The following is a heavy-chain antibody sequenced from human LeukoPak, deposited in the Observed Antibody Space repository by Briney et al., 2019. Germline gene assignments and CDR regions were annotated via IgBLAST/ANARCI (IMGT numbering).Heavy chain of an antibody. V-gene: IGHV3-13*04. J-gene: IGHJ3*02. CDR3: AREPRGRSGGSCYFCDAFDI. Sequence: GGSLRLSCAASGFTFSSYDMNWVRQATGKGLGWVSAIGTAGDTYYPGSVKGRFTISRDNAKNSLYLQMNSLRDEDTAVYYCAREPRGRSGGSCYFCDAFDIWGQGTMVTVSS. D-gene: IGHD2-15*01. CDR2: IGTAGDT. CDR1: GFTFSSYD.